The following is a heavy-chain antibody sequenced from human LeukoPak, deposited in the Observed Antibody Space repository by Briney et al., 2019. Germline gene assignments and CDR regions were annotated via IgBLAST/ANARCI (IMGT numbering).Heavy chain of an antibody. CDR1: GFTFSNAW. CDR3: AKADGYNYGSATN. CDR2: IKSKTDGGTT. J-gene: IGHJ4*02. V-gene: IGHV3-15*01. D-gene: IGHD5-18*01. Sequence: PGGSLRLSCAASGFTFSNAWMSWVRQAPGKGLEWVGRIKSKTDGGTTDYAAPVKGRFTISRDDSKNTLYLQMNSLKTEDTPVYYCAKADGYNYGSATNWGQGTLVTVSS.